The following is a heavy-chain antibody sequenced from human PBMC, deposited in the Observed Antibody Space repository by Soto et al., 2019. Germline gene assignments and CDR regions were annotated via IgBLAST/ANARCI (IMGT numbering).Heavy chain of an antibody. D-gene: IGHD3-16*01. J-gene: IGHJ4*02. CDR3: AKGGTYYFDS. CDR1: GASISNFY. V-gene: IGHV4-4*07. CDR2: LYTRGTT. Sequence: SETLSLTCSVSGASISNFYWSWIRQSAGKGLEWIGRLYTRGTTDYNPSLKSRVTMSIDTSKNRVSLSLTSVTAADTAVYYCAKGGTYYFDSWGQGIVVTVS.